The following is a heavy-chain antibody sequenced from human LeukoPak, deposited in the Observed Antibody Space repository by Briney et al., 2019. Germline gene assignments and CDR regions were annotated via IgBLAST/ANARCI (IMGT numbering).Heavy chain of an antibody. CDR2: IYYRGST. V-gene: IGHV4-39*07. D-gene: IGHD5-24*01. CDR3: ARARHEFTYGYLPNELGHYFDY. J-gene: IGHJ4*02. CDR1: GVSISRSSYY. Sequence: SETLSLTCTVSGVSISRSSYYWGWIRQTPGKGLEWIGSIYYRGSTYYKSSLKSRVTISLDTSKNQFSLKLSSVTAADTAVYYWARARHEFTYGYLPNELGHYFDYWGQGTLVTVSS.